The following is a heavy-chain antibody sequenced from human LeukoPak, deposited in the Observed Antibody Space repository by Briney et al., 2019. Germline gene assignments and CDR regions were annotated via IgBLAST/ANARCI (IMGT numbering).Heavy chain of an antibody. CDR2: ISSSGSTI. J-gene: IGHJ6*03. CDR3: AKDLRSSGWYGAYYYYYMDV. CDR1: GFTFSSYE. V-gene: IGHV3-48*03. Sequence: PGGSLRLSCAASGFTFSSYEMNWVRQAPGKGLEWVSYISSSGSTIYYADSVKGRFTISRDNAKNSLYLQMNSLRAEDTAVYYCAKDLRSSGWYGAYYYYYMDVWGKGTTVTVSS. D-gene: IGHD6-19*01.